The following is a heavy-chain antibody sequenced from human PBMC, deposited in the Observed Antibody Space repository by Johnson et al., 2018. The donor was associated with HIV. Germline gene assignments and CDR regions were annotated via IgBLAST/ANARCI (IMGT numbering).Heavy chain of an antibody. V-gene: IGHV3-20*04. J-gene: IGHJ3*02. CDR1: GFTFDDYG. CDR3: AKFEGFSTVNRVVGDAFDI. Sequence: VQLVESGGGVVRPGGSLRLSCAASGFTFDDYGMSWVRQAPGKGLERVSGINWNGGSTGYADSVKGRFAISRDNAKNSLYLQMSSLRAEETAVYFCAKFEGFSTVNRVVGDAFDIWGQGTMVSVSS. D-gene: IGHD4-17*01. CDR2: INWNGGST.